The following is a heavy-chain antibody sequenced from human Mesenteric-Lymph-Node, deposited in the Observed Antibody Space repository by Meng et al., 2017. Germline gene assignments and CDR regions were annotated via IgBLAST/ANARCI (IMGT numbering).Heavy chain of an antibody. J-gene: IGHJ4*02. CDR3: ASLIRALVTGRGGLDYFDS. CDR2: INHSGST. V-gene: IGHV4-34*01. D-gene: IGHD5-18*01. Sequence: GSLRLSCGVYDGSFSGYYWSWIRQPPGKGLEWIGEINHSGSTNYNPSLKRRVTISVDKSKKEFSLKLNSVTAADTAVYYCASLIRALVTGRGGLDYFDSWGQGTLVTVSS. CDR1: DGSFSGYY.